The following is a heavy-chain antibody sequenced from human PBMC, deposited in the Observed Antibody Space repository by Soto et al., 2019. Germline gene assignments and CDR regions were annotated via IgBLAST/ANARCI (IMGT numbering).Heavy chain of an antibody. CDR2: ISSTSSTM. CDR3: TAGGVSSGPGY. Sequence: EVQLVESGGGLVQPGGSLRLSCAASGFTFSSHSMNWVRQTPGKGLEWVSYISSTSSTMYYEDSVKGRFTISRDNAKNALFLQMNSRRPEDTAVYYCTAGGVSSGPGYGGQGTLVTVSS. V-gene: IGHV3-48*01. CDR1: GFTFSSHS. J-gene: IGHJ4*02. D-gene: IGHD3-16*01.